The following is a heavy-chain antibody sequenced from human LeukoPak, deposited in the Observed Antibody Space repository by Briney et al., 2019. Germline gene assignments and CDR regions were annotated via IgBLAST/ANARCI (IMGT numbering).Heavy chain of an antibody. Sequence: SETLSLTCTVSGGSMSPYHWGWLRQPPGKGLEWTGYIYYSGSTNYNPSLNSRVTISVGTSKNQFSLRLSSVTAADTAIYYCARAVSGRFDYWGQGTLVTVSS. D-gene: IGHD6-19*01. CDR3: ARAVSGRFDY. J-gene: IGHJ4*02. CDR1: GGSMSPYH. V-gene: IGHV4-59*08. CDR2: IYYSGST.